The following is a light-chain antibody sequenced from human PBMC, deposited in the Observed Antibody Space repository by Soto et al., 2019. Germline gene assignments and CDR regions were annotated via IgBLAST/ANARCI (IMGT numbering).Light chain of an antibody. CDR2: EVN. J-gene: IGLJ1*01. CDR3: SSYAGSSNV. CDR1: SSDVGGYNY. V-gene: IGLV2-8*01. Sequence: QSVLTQPPSASGSPGQSVAISCTGTSSDVGGYNYVSWYQQHPGKAPKLMIYEVNKRPSGVPDRFSGSKSGNTAPLTVSGLQAEDEADYYCSSYAGSSNVFGTGTKV.